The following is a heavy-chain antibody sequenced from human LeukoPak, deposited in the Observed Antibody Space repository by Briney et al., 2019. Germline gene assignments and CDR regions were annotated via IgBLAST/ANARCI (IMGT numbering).Heavy chain of an antibody. CDR2: IYYSGST. Sequence: SETLSLTCTVSGGSISSSSYYWGWIRQPPGKGLEWIGSIYYSGSTYYNPSLKSRVTISVDTPKNQFSLKLSSVTAADTAVYYCALSPYGDYGIDLGYWGQGTLVTVSS. CDR1: GGSISSSSYY. V-gene: IGHV4-39*07. D-gene: IGHD4-17*01. CDR3: ALSPYGDYGIDLGY. J-gene: IGHJ4*02.